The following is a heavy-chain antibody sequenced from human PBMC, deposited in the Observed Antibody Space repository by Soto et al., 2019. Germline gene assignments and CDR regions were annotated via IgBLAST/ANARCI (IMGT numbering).Heavy chain of an antibody. CDR3: ATYFRSQNWFDP. V-gene: IGHV1-69*13. Sequence: VASVKVSCKASGGTFSSYAISWVRQAPGQGLEWMGGIIPIFGTANYAQKFQGRVTITADESTSTAYMELSSLRSEDTAVYYCATYFRSQNWFDPWGQGTLVTVSS. CDR1: GGTFSSYA. J-gene: IGHJ5*02. CDR2: IIPIFGTA. D-gene: IGHD1-26*01.